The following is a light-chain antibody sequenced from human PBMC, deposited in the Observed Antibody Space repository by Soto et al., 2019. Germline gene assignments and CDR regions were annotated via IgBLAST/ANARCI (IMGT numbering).Light chain of an antibody. CDR2: KAS. V-gene: IGKV1-5*03. J-gene: IGKJ2*01. Sequence: DIQMTQSPSTLSASVGDRVTITCRASQSLSSWLAWYQQKPGKAPKILIYKASILESGVPSRFSGSGSGTEFTLTISSLQPDDFATYYCQQYHSFLYTFGQGTKLEIK. CDR1: QSLSSW. CDR3: QQYHSFLYT.